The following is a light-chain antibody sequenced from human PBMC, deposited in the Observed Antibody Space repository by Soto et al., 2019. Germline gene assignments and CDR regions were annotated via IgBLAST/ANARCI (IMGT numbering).Light chain of an antibody. V-gene: IGKV1-33*01. CDR2: DAS. J-gene: IGKJ4*01. Sequence: DIQMTQSPSSLSASVGDRVHIPCQASQDISNYLNWYQQKPGKAPKLLIYDASNLETGVPSRFSGGGSGTDFTLTISSLQPEDFGTYYCQQSYTSPVTFGGGTKVDIK. CDR1: QDISNY. CDR3: QQSYTSPVT.